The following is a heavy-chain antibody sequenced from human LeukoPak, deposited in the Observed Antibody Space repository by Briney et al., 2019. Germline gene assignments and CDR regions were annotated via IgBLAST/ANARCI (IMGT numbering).Heavy chain of an antibody. J-gene: IGHJ4*02. CDR1: GFTFSSYV. V-gene: IGHV3-23*01. CDR3: AKADSGYYNHYFDY. CDR2: VSVSGGST. D-gene: IGHD3-3*01. Sequence: PGGSLRLSCVASGFTFSSYVMSWVRQAPGKCLEWVSGVSVSGGSTYYADSVKGRFTISRDNSKNTLYLQMNSLRAEDTAVYYCAKADSGYYNHYFDYWGQGTLVTVSS.